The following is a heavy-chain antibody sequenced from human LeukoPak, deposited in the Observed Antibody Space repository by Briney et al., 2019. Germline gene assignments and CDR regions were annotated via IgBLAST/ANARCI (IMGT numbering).Heavy chain of an antibody. J-gene: IGHJ6*03. CDR2: VYASGSK. V-gene: IGHV4-4*07. Sequence: SETLSLTCSVSGGSISSFYWTWIRQSAGKGLEWLGRVYASGSKDYNPSLKSRLTLSLDTSENQFSLRLNSVTAADTAVYYCARSARFYHFYMDVWGKGTAVTVSS. D-gene: IGHD2-15*01. CDR1: GGSISSFY. CDR3: ARSARFYHFYMDV.